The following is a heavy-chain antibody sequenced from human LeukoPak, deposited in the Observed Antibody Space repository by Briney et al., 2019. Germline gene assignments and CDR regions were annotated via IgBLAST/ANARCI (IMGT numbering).Heavy chain of an antibody. CDR1: GDSISSGTNY. D-gene: IGHD4-11*01. CDR2: IYTTAST. J-gene: IGHJ6*03. Sequence: PSETLSLTCTVSGDSISSGTNYWSWIRPPAGKGLDWIGPIYTTASTNYNPSLKSRVTISVDTCKNQFCLKMSSVTAAETAVYYCARVTTIGYYYYYYYMAVWGKGTTVTASS. V-gene: IGHV4-61*02. CDR3: ARVTTIGYYYYYYYMAV.